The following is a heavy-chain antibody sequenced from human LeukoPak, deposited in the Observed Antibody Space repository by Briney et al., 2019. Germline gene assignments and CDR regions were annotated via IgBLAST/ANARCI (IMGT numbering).Heavy chain of an antibody. D-gene: IGHD2-2*01. J-gene: IGHJ4*02. CDR2: ISYDGSNK. CDR1: GFTFSSYG. CDR3: GRGYCSSTSCYWFDY. Sequence: GGSLRLSCAASGFTFSSYGIHWVRQAPGKGLEWVAVISYDGSNKYYADSVKGRFTISRDNSKNTLYLQMNSLRAEDTAVYYCGRGYCSSTSCYWFDYWGQGTLVTVSS. V-gene: IGHV3-30*03.